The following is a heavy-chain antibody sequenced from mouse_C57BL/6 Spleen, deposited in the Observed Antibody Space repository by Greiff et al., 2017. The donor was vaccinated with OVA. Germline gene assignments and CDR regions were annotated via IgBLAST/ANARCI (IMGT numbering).Heavy chain of an antibody. D-gene: IGHD2-10*01. CDR2: IHPNSGST. Sequence: QVQLQQPGAELVKPGASVKLSCKASGYTFTSYWMHWVKQRPGQGLEWIGMIHPNSGSTNYNEKFKSKATLTVDKSSSTAYMQLSSLTSEDSAVYYCARGPYYGNYDYYAMDYWGQGTSVTVSS. V-gene: IGHV1-64*01. CDR3: ARGPYYGNYDYYAMDY. J-gene: IGHJ4*01. CDR1: GYTFTSYW.